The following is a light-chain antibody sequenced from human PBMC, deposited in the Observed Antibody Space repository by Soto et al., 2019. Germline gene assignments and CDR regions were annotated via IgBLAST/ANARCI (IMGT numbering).Light chain of an antibody. Sequence: QSALTQPPSASGSPGQSVTISCTGTSSDVGGYYSVSWYQQRPGKAPKLIIYEVTKRPSGVPDRFSGSKSGSTASLTVSGLQADDEADYYCSSYAGRINVAVFGTGTKVTVL. CDR3: SSYAGRINVAV. J-gene: IGLJ1*01. CDR1: SSDVGGYYS. V-gene: IGLV2-8*01. CDR2: EVT.